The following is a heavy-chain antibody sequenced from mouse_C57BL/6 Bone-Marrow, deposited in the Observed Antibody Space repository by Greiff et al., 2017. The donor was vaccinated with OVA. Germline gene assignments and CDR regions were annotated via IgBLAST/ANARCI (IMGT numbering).Heavy chain of an antibody. J-gene: IGHJ3*01. CDR3: AKGGTSQFAY. D-gene: IGHD4-1*01. Sequence: VQLKQSGPELVKPGASVKISCKASGYSFTGYYMNWVKQSPEKSLEWIGEINPSTGGTTYNQKFKTKATLTVDKSSSTAYMQLKSLTSEDSAVDYCAKGGTSQFAYGGQGTLATVS. V-gene: IGHV1-42*01. CDR1: GYSFTGYY. CDR2: INPSTGGT.